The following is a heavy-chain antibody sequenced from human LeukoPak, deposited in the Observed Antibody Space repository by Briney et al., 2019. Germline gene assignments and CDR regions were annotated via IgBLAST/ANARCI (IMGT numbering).Heavy chain of an antibody. D-gene: IGHD4-17*01. V-gene: IGHV3-30*03. Sequence: GRSLRLSCADSGFTFSYYGIHWVRQAPGKGLEWVAVISYDGSNKYYADSVKGRFTISRDNSKNTLYLQMNSLRAEDTAVYYCARRGYGDYAPFDYWGQGTLVTVSS. CDR3: ARRGYGDYAPFDY. J-gene: IGHJ4*02. CDR1: GFTFSYYG. CDR2: ISYDGSNK.